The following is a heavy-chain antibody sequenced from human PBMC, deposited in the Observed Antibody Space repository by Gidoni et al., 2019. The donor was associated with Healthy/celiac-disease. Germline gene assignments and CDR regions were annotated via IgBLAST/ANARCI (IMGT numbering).Heavy chain of an antibody. CDR1: GFTFSSYA. CDR3: AKASRFIAAAGTGRGDYYGMDV. D-gene: IGHD6-13*01. Sequence: EVQLLESGGGLVQPGGSLRLSCAASGFTFSSYAMSWVRQAPGKGLEWVSAISGSGGSTYYADSVKGRFTISRDNSKNTLYLQMNSLRAEDTAVYYCAKASRFIAAAGTGRGDYYGMDVWGQGTTVTVSS. J-gene: IGHJ6*02. V-gene: IGHV3-23*01. CDR2: ISGSGGST.